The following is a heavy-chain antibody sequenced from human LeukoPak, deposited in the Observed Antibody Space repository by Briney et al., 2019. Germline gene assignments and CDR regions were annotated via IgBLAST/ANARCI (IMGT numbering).Heavy chain of an antibody. CDR2: INPNSGGT. D-gene: IGHD3-22*01. CDR1: GYTFTSYD. V-gene: IGHV1-2*02. CDR3: ARGLPYYYDSSGYSTYNF. J-gene: IGHJ4*02. Sequence: ASVKVSCKASGYTFTSYDINWVRQATGQGLEWMGWINPNSGGTNYAQKFQGGVTMTRDTSISTAYMELSRLRSDDTAVYYCARGLPYYYDSSGYSTYNFWGQGTLVTVSS.